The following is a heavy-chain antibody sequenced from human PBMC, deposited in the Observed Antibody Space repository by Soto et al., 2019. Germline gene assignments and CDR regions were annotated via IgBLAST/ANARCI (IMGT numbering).Heavy chain of an antibody. D-gene: IGHD2-15*01. Sequence: PGGSLIPSYIFSGFTFWSYTMNRARQAPGKGMEWVSGIRGFSPYTLYAESVKGRFTISRDNAKNSLYLQMNSLRAEDTAVYYCARDRGYDAHDYYYNAMDVWGQGTTVTVSS. V-gene: IGHV3-21*01. CDR2: IRGFSPYT. CDR1: GFTFWSYT. CDR3: ARDRGYDAHDYYYNAMDV. J-gene: IGHJ6*02.